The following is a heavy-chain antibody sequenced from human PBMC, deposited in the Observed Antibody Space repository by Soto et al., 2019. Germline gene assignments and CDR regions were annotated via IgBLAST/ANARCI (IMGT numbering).Heavy chain of an antibody. CDR3: AHAGDYDLLSFDH. CDR1: GFSLTTTSMG. D-gene: IGHD4-17*01. CDR2: IYWDDDQ. J-gene: IGHJ4*02. V-gene: IGHV2-5*02. Sequence: QITLKESGPPLVRPAQTLTLTCAFSGFSLTTTSMGVAWIRQPPGKALEWLALIYWDDDQRYIPSLKDRLTNSKDTSRSRVVLTISNMNPEDTGTYFCAHAGDYDLLSFDHWGPGTLVTVS.